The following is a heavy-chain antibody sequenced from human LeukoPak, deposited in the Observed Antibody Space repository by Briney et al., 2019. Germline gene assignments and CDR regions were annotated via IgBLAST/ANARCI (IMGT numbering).Heavy chain of an antibody. V-gene: IGHV1-8*01. Sequence: ASVKVSCKASGYTFTSYDINWVRQATGQGLEWMGWMNPNSGNTGYAQKFQGRVTMTRNTSISTAYMELSSLRSEDTAVYYCARGLTSSGWSFGYFQHWGQGTLVTVSS. CDR1: GYTFTSYD. CDR2: MNPNSGNT. CDR3: ARGLTSSGWSFGYFQH. J-gene: IGHJ1*01. D-gene: IGHD6-19*01.